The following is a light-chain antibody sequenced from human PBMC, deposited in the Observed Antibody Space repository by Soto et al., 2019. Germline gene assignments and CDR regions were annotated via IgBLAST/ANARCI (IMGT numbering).Light chain of an antibody. V-gene: IGKV1-39*01. CDR1: DNIAKY. Sequence: DIQTTQSPPSLSASVGDRVTITCRTSDNIAKYLNRYQQKRGQAPKVLIVAASNLQSGVPTRFSGSGFGTDFTLTIDNVQPEDFATYYCQQTYIAPPWTFGQGTKVEMK. CDR2: AAS. J-gene: IGKJ1*01. CDR3: QQTYIAPPWT.